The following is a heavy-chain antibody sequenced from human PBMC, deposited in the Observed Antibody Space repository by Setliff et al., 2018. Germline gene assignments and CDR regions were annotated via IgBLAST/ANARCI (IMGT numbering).Heavy chain of an antibody. CDR2: IYYSGST. Sequence: PSETLSLTCTVSGGSISSSTYYWGWIRQPPGKGLEWIGSIYYSGSTYYNPSLKSRVTIFVDTSRNQFSLKLSSVTAADTAVYYCARQWTDCTSANCYTMAYYYYYMDVWGKGTTVTV. CDR3: ARQWTDCTSANCYTMAYYYYYMDV. D-gene: IGHD2-2*02. CDR1: GGSISSSTYY. J-gene: IGHJ6*03. V-gene: IGHV4-39*01.